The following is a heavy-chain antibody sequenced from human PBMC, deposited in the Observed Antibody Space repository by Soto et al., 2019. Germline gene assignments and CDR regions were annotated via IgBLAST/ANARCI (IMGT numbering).Heavy chain of an antibody. CDR1: GGSTSSSDL. J-gene: IGHJ4*02. V-gene: IGHV4-4*02. CDR2: IQREGGT. D-gene: IGHD1-26*01. CDR3: AGRPEIHPR. Sequence: QVHLQESGPGLVKPSETLSLTCAISGGSTSSSDLWSWVRQPPGEGLEWIGEIQREGGTNYNASLQSPLPISLDHSRNQFSPGLTSLTPADAAVYFCAGRPEIHPRWGQGILVPVSS.